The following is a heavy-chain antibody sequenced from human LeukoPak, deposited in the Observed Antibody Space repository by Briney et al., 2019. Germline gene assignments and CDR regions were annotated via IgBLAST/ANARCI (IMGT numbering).Heavy chain of an antibody. D-gene: IGHD6-13*01. Sequence: GSLRLSCAASGFTFSSYAMHWVRQAPGKGLEWVAVISYDGSNKYYADSVKGRFTISRDNSKNTLYLQMNSLRAEDTAVYYCAKFGQQLVPDYWGQGTLVTVSS. V-gene: IGHV3-30-3*02. CDR2: ISYDGSNK. CDR3: AKFGQQLVPDY. J-gene: IGHJ4*02. CDR1: GFTFSSYA.